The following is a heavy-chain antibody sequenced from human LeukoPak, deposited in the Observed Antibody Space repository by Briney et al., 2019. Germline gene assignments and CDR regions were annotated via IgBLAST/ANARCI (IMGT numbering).Heavy chain of an antibody. D-gene: IGHD3-10*01. V-gene: IGHV3-21*01. Sequence: GGSLRLSCAASGLTFNNYAMSWVRQAPGKGLEWVSSISSSSSYIYYADSVKGRFTISRDNAKNSLYLQMNSLRAEDTAVYYCARDGRFGGFDYWGQGTLVTVSS. CDR1: GLTFNNYA. J-gene: IGHJ4*02. CDR2: ISSSSSYI. CDR3: ARDGRFGGFDY.